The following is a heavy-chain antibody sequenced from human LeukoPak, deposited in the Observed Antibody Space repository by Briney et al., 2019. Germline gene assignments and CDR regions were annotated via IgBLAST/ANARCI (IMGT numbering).Heavy chain of an antibody. J-gene: IGHJ4*02. CDR1: GFTSSSYA. V-gene: IGHV3-23*01. Sequence: QPGGSLRLSCAASGFTSSSYAMSWVRQAPGKGLEWVSAISGSGGSTYYADSVKGRFTISRDNSKNTLYLQMNSLRAEDTAVYYCATRDKMVYAIRSFDYWGQGTLVTVSS. CDR3: ATRDKMVYAIRSFDY. CDR2: ISGSGGST. D-gene: IGHD2-8*01.